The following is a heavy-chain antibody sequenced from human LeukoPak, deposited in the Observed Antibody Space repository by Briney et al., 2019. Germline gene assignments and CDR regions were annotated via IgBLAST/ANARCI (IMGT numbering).Heavy chain of an antibody. CDR2: ISSSSGYI. J-gene: IGHJ4*02. CDR1: GFTFSSYS. D-gene: IGHD3-16*02. CDR3: ARAPIRTFGGVIPYYFDY. Sequence: KSGGSLRLSCTASGFTFSSYSMNWVRQAPGKGLEWVSSISSSSGYIYYADSVKGRFTISRENAKNSLYLQMNSLRAGDTAVYYCARAPIRTFGGVIPYYFDYWGQGTLVTVSS. V-gene: IGHV3-21*01.